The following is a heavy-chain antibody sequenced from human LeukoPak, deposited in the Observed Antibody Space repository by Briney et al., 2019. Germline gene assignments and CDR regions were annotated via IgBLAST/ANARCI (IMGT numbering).Heavy chain of an antibody. CDR1: GFTFSSYG. CDR3: AKVGGYYYYYGMDV. CDR2: TSYDGSNK. V-gene: IGHV3-30*18. J-gene: IGHJ6*02. Sequence: GRSLRLSCAASGFTFSSYGMHWVRQAPGKGLEWVAVTSYDGSNKYYADSVKGRFTISRDNSKNTLYLQMNSLRAEDTAVYYCAKVGGYYYYYGMDVWGQGTTVTVSS. D-gene: IGHD3-3*01.